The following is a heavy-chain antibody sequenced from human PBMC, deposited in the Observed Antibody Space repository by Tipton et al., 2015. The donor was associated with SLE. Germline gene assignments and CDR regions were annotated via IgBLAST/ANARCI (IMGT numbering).Heavy chain of an antibody. J-gene: IGHJ2*01. CDR2: ISDRGTT. Sequence: TLSLTCSVSGGPIRYGGYYWNYIRQFPGKGLEWIGHISDRGTTYYNPSLKSRVTISRDTSGNQFSLNLSSVTASDTAVYFCTRAEFSSNWYMYWHFDLWGRGTLVTVSS. CDR3: TRAEFSSNWYMYWHFDL. D-gene: IGHD6-13*01. CDR1: GGPIRYGGYY. V-gene: IGHV4-30-4*01.